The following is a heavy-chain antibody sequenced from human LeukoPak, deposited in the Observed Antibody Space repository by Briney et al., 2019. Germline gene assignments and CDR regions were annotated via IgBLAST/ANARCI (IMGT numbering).Heavy chain of an antibody. Sequence: GGPLSLPCAASGFTFSSYGMHGVRKAQGKGLEGGAVLWYDGSNKYYADSVKGRFTISRDNSKNTLYLQMNSLRAEDTAVYYCARDCSSTSCWQFDYWGQGTLVTVSS. CDR1: GFTFSSYG. D-gene: IGHD2-2*01. J-gene: IGHJ4*02. CDR3: ARDCSSTSCWQFDY. CDR2: LWYDGSNK. V-gene: IGHV3-33*01.